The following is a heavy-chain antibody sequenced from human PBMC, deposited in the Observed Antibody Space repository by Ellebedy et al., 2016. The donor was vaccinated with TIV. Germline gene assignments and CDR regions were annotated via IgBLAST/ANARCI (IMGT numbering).Heavy chain of an antibody. V-gene: IGHV3-33*01. D-gene: IGHD2/OR15-2a*01. J-gene: IGHJ6*02. CDR1: GFTFSSYG. CDR2: IWYDGSKR. Sequence: PGGSLRLSCAASGFTFSSYGMHWARQAPGKGLEWVALIWYDGSKRYYADSVKGRFTISRDNPKNTLYLQMNSLGAEDTAVYYRARSFPNPYYYYALDVWGQGTTVTVSS. CDR3: ARSFPNPYYYYALDV.